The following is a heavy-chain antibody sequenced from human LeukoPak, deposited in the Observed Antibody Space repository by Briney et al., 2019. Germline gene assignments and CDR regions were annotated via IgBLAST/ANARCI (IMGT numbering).Heavy chain of an antibody. CDR2: ISGSGGST. V-gene: IGHV3-23*01. J-gene: IGHJ6*03. CDR1: GFTFSSYA. CDR3: AKGGSSSGWSHYYYMDV. Sequence: GGSLRLSCAASGFTFSSYAMSWVRQAPGKGLEWVSAISGSGGSTYYADSVKGRFTISRDNSKNTLYLQMNSLRAEDTAVYYCAKGGSSSGWSHYYYMDVWGKGTTVTVSS. D-gene: IGHD6-19*01.